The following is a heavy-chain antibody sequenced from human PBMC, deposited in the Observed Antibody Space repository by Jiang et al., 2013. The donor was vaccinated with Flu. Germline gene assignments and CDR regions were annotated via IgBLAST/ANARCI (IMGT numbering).Heavy chain of an antibody. D-gene: IGHD3-22*01. Sequence: SGAEVKKPGSSVKVSCKASGGTFSSYAISWVRQAPGQGLEWMGGIIPIFGTANYAQKFQGRVTITADESTSTAYMELSSLRSEDTAVYYCARDPSSYYDSSGYYPDAFDIWGQGTMVTVSS. CDR3: ARDPSSYYDSSGYYPDAFDI. CDR1: GGTFSSYA. CDR2: IIPIFGTA. V-gene: IGHV1-69*01. J-gene: IGHJ3*02.